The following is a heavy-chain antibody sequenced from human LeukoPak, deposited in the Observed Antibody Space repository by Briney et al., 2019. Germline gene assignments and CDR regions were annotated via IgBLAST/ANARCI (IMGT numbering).Heavy chain of an antibody. CDR2: ISSSSSYI. V-gene: IGHV3-21*01. D-gene: IGHD3-3*01. CDR3: VRDGGFLEWSRDYGMDV. J-gene: IGHJ6*02. Sequence: PGGSLRLSCAASGFTFSSYSMNWVRQAPGKGLEWVSSISSSSSYIYYADSVKGRFTIPRDNAKNSLYLQMNSLRAEDTAVYYCVRDGGFLEWSRDYGMDVWGQGTTVTVSS. CDR1: GFTFSSYS.